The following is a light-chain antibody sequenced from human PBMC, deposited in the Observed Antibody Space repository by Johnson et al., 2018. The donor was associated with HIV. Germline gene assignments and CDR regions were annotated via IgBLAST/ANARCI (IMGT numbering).Light chain of an antibody. V-gene: IGLV1-51*01. CDR2: DNN. CDR3: GTWDSSLGGV. CDR1: SSNIGRNY. Sequence: QSVLTQPPSVSAAPGHKVTISCSGSSSNIGRNYVSWYQQLPGTAPKLLIFDNNKRPSGIPDRFSASKSGTSATLGITGLQTGDEADYYCGTWDSSLGGVFGTGTKVTVL. J-gene: IGLJ1*01.